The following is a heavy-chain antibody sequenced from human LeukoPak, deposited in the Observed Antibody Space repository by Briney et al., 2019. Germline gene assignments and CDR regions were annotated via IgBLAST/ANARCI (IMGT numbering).Heavy chain of an antibody. CDR2: IYPGDSDT. D-gene: IGHD3-22*01. CDR1: GYSFTSYW. Sequence: GESLKISCKGSGYSFTSYWIGWVRQMPGKGLEWMGIIYPGDSDTRYSPSFQGQVTISADKSISTAYLQWSSLKASDTAMYYCARMAYYYDSSGSNFFDPWGQGTLVTVSS. J-gene: IGHJ5*02. CDR3: ARMAYYYDSSGSNFFDP. V-gene: IGHV5-51*01.